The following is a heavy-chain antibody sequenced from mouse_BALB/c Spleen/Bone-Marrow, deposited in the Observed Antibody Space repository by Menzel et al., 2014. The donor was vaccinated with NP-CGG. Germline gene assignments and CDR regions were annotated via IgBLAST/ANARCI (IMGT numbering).Heavy chain of an antibody. CDR2: FDPYNDGT. Sequence: EVQLQQSGPELVKPGASVKMSCKASGYTFTTYVMHWMKQKPGQGLEWIGYFDPYNDGTKYNEKFKGKATLTSDKSSSTDYMELSSLTSEDSAVYYCARWHYGSSSGFAYWGQGTLVTVSA. CDR3: ARWHYGSSSGFAY. D-gene: IGHD1-1*01. V-gene: IGHV1-14*01. CDR1: GYTFTTYV. J-gene: IGHJ3*01.